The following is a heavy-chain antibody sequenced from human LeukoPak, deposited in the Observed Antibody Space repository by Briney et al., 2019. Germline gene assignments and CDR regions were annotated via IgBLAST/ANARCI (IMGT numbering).Heavy chain of an antibody. J-gene: IGHJ6*03. CDR1: GSSISSTFY. CDR2: SYHSGST. V-gene: IGHV4-38-2*02. D-gene: IGHD4-17*01. Sequence: PSETLSLTCTVSGSSISSTFYWGWIRQPPGKGLGWIGSSYHSGSTYYNPSLKSRVTISVDTSKNQFSLQLSSVTAADTAVYYCAGTTVTTTGVYYYYYMDVWGKGTTVTISS. CDR3: AGTTVTTTGVYYYYYMDV.